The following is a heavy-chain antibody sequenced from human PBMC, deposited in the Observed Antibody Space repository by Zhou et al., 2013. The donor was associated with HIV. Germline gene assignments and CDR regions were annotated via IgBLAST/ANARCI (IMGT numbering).Heavy chain of an antibody. J-gene: IGHJ3*02. CDR1: GYTFTSYD. D-gene: IGHD3-22*01. Sequence: QVQLVQSGAEVKKPGASVKVSCKASGYTFTSYDINWVRQATGQGLEWMGWMNPNSGNTGYAQKFQGRVTMTRNTSISTAYMELSSLRSEDTAVYYCARAKTKNYYDSSGYYSKAFDIWGQGTMVTVSS. CDR3: ARAKTKNYYDSSGYYSKAFDI. CDR2: MNPNSGNT. V-gene: IGHV1-8*01.